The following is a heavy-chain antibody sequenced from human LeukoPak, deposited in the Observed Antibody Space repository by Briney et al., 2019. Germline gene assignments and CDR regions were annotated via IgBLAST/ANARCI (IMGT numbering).Heavy chain of an antibody. CDR1: GGSISSYY. CDR2: IYYSGST. D-gene: IGHD6-13*01. J-gene: IGHJ4*02. CDR3: ARVTGYRIEDYFDY. Sequence: SETLSLTCTLSGGSISSYYWSWIRQPPGKGLEWIGYIYYSGSTNYNPSLKSRVTISVETSKNEFSLKLRSVTAADTAVYYCARVTGYRIEDYFDYWGQGTLVTVSS. V-gene: IGHV4-59*01.